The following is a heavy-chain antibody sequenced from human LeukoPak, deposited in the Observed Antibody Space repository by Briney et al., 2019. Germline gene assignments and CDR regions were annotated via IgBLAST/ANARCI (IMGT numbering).Heavy chain of an antibody. V-gene: IGHV3-23*01. CDR3: AKDHEAYSGYDFLDY. D-gene: IGHD5-12*01. Sequence: AGGSLRLSCAASGFTFSSYGMTWVRQAPGKGLEWVSTISGSGDSTYYADSVKGRFTISRDNSKNTLYLQMNSLRAEDTAVYYCAKDHEAYSGYDFLDYWGQGTLVTVSS. CDR1: GFTFSSYG. CDR2: ISGSGDST. J-gene: IGHJ4*02.